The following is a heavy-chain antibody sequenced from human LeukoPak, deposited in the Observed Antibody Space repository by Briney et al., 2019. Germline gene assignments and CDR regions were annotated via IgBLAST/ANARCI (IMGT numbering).Heavy chain of an antibody. D-gene: IGHD5-18*01. CDR1: GFTFSSYS. CDR3: ARSVQLWSLYYFDY. V-gene: IGHV3-21*01. CDR2: ISSSSSYI. Sequence: GGSLRLSCAASGFTFSSYSMNWVRQAPGKGLEWVSSISSSSSYIYYADSVKGQFTISRDNAKNSLYLQMNSLRAEDTAVYYCARSVQLWSLYYFDYWGQGTLVTVSS. J-gene: IGHJ4*02.